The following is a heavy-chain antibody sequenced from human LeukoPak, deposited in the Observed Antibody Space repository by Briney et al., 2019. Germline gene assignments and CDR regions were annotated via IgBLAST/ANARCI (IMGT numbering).Heavy chain of an antibody. V-gene: IGHV4-39*01. Sequence: SETLSLTCTVSGGSISSSSYYWGWIRQPPGKGLEWIGNMYYSGAAYFNPSLKSRVTISVDTSKNQFSLKLISVTAADTAVYYCARYIGGSGTYYFDHWGQGTLVTVSS. D-gene: IGHD1-26*01. CDR3: ARYIGGSGTYYFDH. CDR1: GGSISSSSYY. J-gene: IGHJ4*02. CDR2: MYYSGAA.